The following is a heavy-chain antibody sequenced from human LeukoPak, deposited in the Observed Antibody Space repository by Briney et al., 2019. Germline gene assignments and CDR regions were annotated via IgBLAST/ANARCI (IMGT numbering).Heavy chain of an antibody. Sequence: SETLSLTCTVSGGSISSGDYSWSWIRQPPGKGLEWIGYIYYSGSTYYNPSLKSRVTISVDTSKNQFSLKLSSVTAADTAVYYCARGVSVYYDSSGYYYEHLPFDYWGQGTLVTVSS. CDR1: GGSISSGDYS. CDR3: ARGVSVYYDSSGYYYEHLPFDY. J-gene: IGHJ4*02. D-gene: IGHD3-22*01. V-gene: IGHV4-30-4*01. CDR2: IYYSGST.